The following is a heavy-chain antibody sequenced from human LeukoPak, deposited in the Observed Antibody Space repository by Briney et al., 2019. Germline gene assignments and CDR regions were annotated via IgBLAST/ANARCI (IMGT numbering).Heavy chain of an antibody. CDR3: ARAYHGSESYYTFDY. Sequence: ASVKVSCKASGYTFTSYDINWVRQAAGQGLEWMGWMNPNSGNTGYAQKFQGRVTMTSNTSISTAYMELSSLRSEDTAMYYCARAYHGSESYYTFDYWGQGTLVTVSS. J-gene: IGHJ4*02. D-gene: IGHD3-10*01. V-gene: IGHV1-8*01. CDR2: MNPNSGNT. CDR1: GYTFTSYD.